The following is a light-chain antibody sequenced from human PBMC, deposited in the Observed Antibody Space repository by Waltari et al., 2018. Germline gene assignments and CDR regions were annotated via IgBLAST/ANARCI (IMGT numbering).Light chain of an antibody. CDR3: ASWDDRLNGYV. CDR2: KNN. J-gene: IGLJ1*01. CDR1: SSNIGGNF. Sequence: SVLTQPPSASGTPGQTVTIPCSGSSSNIGGNFVYWYQQLPGMAPQLLIYKNNQPPPGVPARFSGSKSGTSAFLAISGLQSEDEADYYCASWDDRLNGYVLGTGTKVTAL. V-gene: IGLV1-44*01.